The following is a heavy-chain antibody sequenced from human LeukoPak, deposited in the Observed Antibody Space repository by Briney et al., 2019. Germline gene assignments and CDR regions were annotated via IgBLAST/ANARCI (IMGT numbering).Heavy chain of an antibody. CDR3: VRGASSIAALNPFWYFDL. V-gene: IGHV1-46*01. CDR2: INPSGGST. CDR1: GYTFTSYY. J-gene: IGHJ2*01. D-gene: IGHD6-6*01. Sequence: ASVKVSCKASGYTFTSYYMHWVRQGPAQGLEWMGIINPSGGSTSYAHKFQGRVTMTRDTSTNTVYMELSSLRSEDTAVFYCVRGASSIAALNPFWYFDLWGRGTLVTVSS.